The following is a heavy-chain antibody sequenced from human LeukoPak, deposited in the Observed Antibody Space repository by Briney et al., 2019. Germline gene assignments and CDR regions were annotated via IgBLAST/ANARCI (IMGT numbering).Heavy chain of an antibody. J-gene: IGHJ6*03. CDR3: ARDLDLMSRYYYYYMDV. V-gene: IGHV4-61*02. CDR2: IYTSGST. D-gene: IGHD2-8*01. Sequence: SETLSLTCTVSGGSISSGSYYWSWIRQPAGKGLEWIGRIYTSGSTNYNPSLKSRVTISVDTSKNQFSLELSSVTAADTAVYYCARDLDLMSRYYYYYMDVWGKGTTVTVSS. CDR1: GGSISSGSYY.